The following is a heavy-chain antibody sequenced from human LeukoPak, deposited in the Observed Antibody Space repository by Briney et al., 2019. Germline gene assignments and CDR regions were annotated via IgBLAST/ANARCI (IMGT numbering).Heavy chain of an antibody. D-gene: IGHD6-6*01. CDR2: IRYDGSNK. Sequence: GGSLRLSCAASGFTVSSNYMSWVRQAPGKGLEWVAFIRYDGSNKYYADSVKGRFTISRDNSKNTLYLQMNSLRAEDTAVYYCAKDIRSSSSLGYYYYYMDVWGKGTTVTVSS. CDR3: AKDIRSSSSLGYYYYYMDV. J-gene: IGHJ6*03. CDR1: GFTVSSNY. V-gene: IGHV3-30*02.